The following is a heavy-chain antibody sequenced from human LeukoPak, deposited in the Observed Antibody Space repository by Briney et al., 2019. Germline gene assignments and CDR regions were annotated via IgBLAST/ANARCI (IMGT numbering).Heavy chain of an antibody. CDR2: INHSGGT. J-gene: IGHJ6*03. D-gene: IGHD3-16*01. CDR1: GGSISSSSYY. Sequence: KSSETLSLTCTVSGGSISSSSYYWGWIRQAPGKGLEWIGEINHSGGTKYNPSLKSRVTISVDTSKNQFSLKLSSVTAADTAMYYCARVKDPGGYYYYHYMDVWGKGTTVTVSS. V-gene: IGHV4-39*07. CDR3: ARVKDPGGYYYYHYMDV.